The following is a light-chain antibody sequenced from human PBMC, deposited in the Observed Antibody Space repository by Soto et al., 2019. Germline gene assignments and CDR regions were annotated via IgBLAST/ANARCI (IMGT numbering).Light chain of an antibody. V-gene: IGLV1-51*02. CDR3: LAWDTSLRAL. J-gene: IGLJ2*01. Sequence: QSVLTQPPSVSAAPGQKVTISCSGSSSDMGDYAISWYHQLPGTAPKLLIYENNNRPPGIPDRFSGSKSGTSATLGITGLWPEDYADYHCLAWDTSLRALFGGGTKLTVL. CDR2: ENN. CDR1: SSDMGDYA.